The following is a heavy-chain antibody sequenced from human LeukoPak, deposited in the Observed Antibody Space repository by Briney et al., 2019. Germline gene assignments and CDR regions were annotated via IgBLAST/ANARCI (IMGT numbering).Heavy chain of an antibody. Sequence: GGSLRLSCAASGFTFSSCSMSWVRQAPGKGLEWVSSISSDSSYVYYAASMKDRFTISRDNARNSLYLQVNSLRAEDTAVYYCARAYDSSGYYWRIFDYWGQGALVTVSS. CDR3: ARAYDSSGYYWRIFDY. D-gene: IGHD3-22*01. J-gene: IGHJ4*02. CDR2: ISSDSSYV. CDR1: GFTFSSCS. V-gene: IGHV3-21*01.